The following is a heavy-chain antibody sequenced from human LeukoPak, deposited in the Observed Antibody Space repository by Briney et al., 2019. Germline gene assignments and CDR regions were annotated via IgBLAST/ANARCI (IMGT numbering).Heavy chain of an antibody. CDR2: ITTTGANT. CDR1: GFTFGSYC. Sequence: GGSLRLSCAPSGFTFGSYCMSWVRQAPGKGLEWVSFITTTGANTFYADSVKGRFTISRDNLRNTLYMQMNSLRDEDTALYYCTIMHGYYDGSGYWVQWGQGTLVTVSS. V-gene: IGHV3-23*01. J-gene: IGHJ4*02. D-gene: IGHD3-22*01. CDR3: TIMHGYYDGSGYWVQ.